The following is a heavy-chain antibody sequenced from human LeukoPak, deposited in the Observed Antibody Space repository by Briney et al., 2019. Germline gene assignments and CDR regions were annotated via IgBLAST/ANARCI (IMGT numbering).Heavy chain of an antibody. V-gene: IGHV3-23*01. CDR3: AKDHSFWQDYYDSSGYTFDY. D-gene: IGHD3-22*01. J-gene: IGHJ4*02. CDR2: ISGRGGST. Sequence: PGGSLRLSCAASGFTFSSYAMSWVRQAPGKGLEWVSAISGRGGSTYYADSVKGRFTISRDNSKNTLYLQMNSLRAEDTAVYYCAKDHSFWQDYYDSSGYTFDYWGQGTLVTVSS. CDR1: GFTFSSYA.